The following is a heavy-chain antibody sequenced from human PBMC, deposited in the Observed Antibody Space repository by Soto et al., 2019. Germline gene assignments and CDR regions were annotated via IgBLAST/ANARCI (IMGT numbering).Heavy chain of an antibody. Sequence: ASLKVSCKASGYTFTAYHIHWVRQAPGQGLEWVGWINPNSGDTNYAQRFQGWVTMTGDRSVSTAYMALTRLRSDDTAVYYCARDLAKGGASAGFDYWGQGTLLTVS. CDR2: INPNSGDT. CDR1: GYTFTAYH. J-gene: IGHJ4*02. D-gene: IGHD4-17*01. V-gene: IGHV1-2*04. CDR3: ARDLAKGGASAGFDY.